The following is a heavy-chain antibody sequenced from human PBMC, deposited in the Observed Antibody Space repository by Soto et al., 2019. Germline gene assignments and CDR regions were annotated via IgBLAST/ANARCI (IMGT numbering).Heavy chain of an antibody. CDR1: GGSISSSSYY. J-gene: IGHJ4*02. D-gene: IGHD2-8*01. CDR2: IYYSGST. Sequence: QLQLQESGPGLVKPSETLSLTCTVSGGSISSSSYYWGWIRQPPGKGLEWIGSIYYSGSTYYNPSLNRRVTLSVDTSKNQYSLKHSSVTAADTAVYYCASSTNGVWWRVDGYGDYRYWCQGTLVTVSS. CDR3: ASSTNGVWWRVDGYGDYRY. V-gene: IGHV4-39*01.